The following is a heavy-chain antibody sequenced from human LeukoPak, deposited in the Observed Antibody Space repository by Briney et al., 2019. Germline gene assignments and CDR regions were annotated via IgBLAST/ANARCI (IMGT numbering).Heavy chain of an antibody. CDR1: GGSISSSSYY. Sequence: SETLSLTCTVSGGSISSSSYYWGWIRQPPGTGLEWIVSIYYSGSTNYNPSLKSRVTISVDTSKNQFSLKLSSVTAADTAVYYCARHVLVFRGSGSYLEWGQGTLVTVSS. V-gene: IGHV4-39*01. D-gene: IGHD3-10*01. CDR2: IYYSGST. J-gene: IGHJ4*02. CDR3: ARHVLVFRGSGSYLE.